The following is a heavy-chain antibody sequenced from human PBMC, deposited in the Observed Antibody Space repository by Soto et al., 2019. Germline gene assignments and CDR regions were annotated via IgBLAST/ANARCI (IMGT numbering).Heavy chain of an antibody. D-gene: IGHD2-15*01. J-gene: IGHJ5*02. CDR3: ARGVVVVAASQLGRFDP. CDR1: GGTFSRDA. CDR2: IIPMFGTA. V-gene: IGHV1-69*01. Sequence: QVQLVQSGAEVKKPGSSVKVSCKASGGTFSRDAISWVRQAPGQGLEWMGGIIPMFGTAKYAQKFQGRLTITADESTSTAYMELRSLRSEDTAVYYCARGVVVVAASQLGRFDPWGQGTLVTVSS.